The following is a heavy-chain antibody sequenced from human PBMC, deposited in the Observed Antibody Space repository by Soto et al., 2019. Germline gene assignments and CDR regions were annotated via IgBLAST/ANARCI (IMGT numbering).Heavy chain of an antibody. V-gene: IGHV3-23*01. Sequence: EVQLLESGGGLVQPGGSLRLSCAASGFTFNRYAMNWVRQAAGKGLEWVSGISGSGATTYYADSVKGRFTISRDNSKNTLYLQMNSLGAGDTAVYYCAKDPGVVVTAPDYWGQGTLVTVSS. J-gene: IGHJ4*02. CDR2: ISGSGATT. D-gene: IGHD2-21*02. CDR3: AKDPGVVVTAPDY. CDR1: GFTFNRYA.